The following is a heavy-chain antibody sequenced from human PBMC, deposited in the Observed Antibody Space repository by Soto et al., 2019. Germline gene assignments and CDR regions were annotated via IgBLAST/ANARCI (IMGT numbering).Heavy chain of an antibody. V-gene: IGHV4-39*01. J-gene: IGHJ5*02. D-gene: IGHD6-19*01. CDR1: GGSISSSSYY. Sequence: QLQLQESGPGLVKPSETLSLTCTVSGGSISSSSYYWGWIRQPPGKGLEWIGSIYYSGSTYYNPSLKCRVTIAVDTSKNQCSLKLGSVTAAGTAVYYCARGIAVAERGWFDPWGQGTLVTVSS. CDR2: IYYSGST. CDR3: ARGIAVAERGWFDP.